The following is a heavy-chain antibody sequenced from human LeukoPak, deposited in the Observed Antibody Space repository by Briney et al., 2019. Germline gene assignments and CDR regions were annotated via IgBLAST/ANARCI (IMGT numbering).Heavy chain of an antibody. CDR2: TYYRSKWYN. J-gene: IGHJ4*02. CDR1: GDSVSSNSAA. D-gene: IGHD2-2*01. CDR3: ARDFPRAIYCNNTICSPGFDY. Sequence: SQTLSLTCAISGDSVSSNSAAWNWIRQSPSRGLEWLGRTYYRSKWYNDYAVSVKSRITINPDTSKNQFSLQLNSVTPEDTAVYYCARDFPRAIYCNNTICSPGFDYWGQGTLVTVSS. V-gene: IGHV6-1*01.